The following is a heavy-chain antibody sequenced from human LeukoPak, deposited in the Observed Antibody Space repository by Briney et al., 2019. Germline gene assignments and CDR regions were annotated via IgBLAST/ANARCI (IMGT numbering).Heavy chain of an antibody. CDR2: INHSGST. CDR1: GGSFSGYY. D-gene: IGHD3-22*01. Sequence: SETLSLTCAVYGGSFSGYYWSWIRQPPGKGLEWIGEINHSGSTNYNPSLRSRVTISVDTSKNQFSLKLSSVTAADTAVYYCARGPTYYYDSRETQTDDYWGQGTLVTVSS. V-gene: IGHV4-34*01. CDR3: ARGPTYYYDSRETQTDDY. J-gene: IGHJ4*02.